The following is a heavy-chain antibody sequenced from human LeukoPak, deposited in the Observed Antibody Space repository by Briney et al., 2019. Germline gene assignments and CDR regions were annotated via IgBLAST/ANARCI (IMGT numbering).Heavy chain of an antibody. D-gene: IGHD2-2*01. CDR2: INPNSGGT. CDR3: ARDYCSSTSCLFDY. Sequence: ASVKVSCKASGYTFTGYYMHWVRQAPGQGLEWMGWINPNSGGTNSAQNFQGRVTMTRGTSISTAYMELSRLRSDDTAVYYCARDYCSSTSCLFDYWGQGTLVTVSS. J-gene: IGHJ4*02. V-gene: IGHV1-2*02. CDR1: GYTFTGYY.